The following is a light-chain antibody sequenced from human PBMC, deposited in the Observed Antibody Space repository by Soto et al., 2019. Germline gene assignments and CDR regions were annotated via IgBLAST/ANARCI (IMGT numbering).Light chain of an antibody. CDR2: STN. V-gene: IGLV8-61*01. Sequence: QTVVTQERSFSVSPGGTVTLTCGLSSXSVSTSFYPSWYQQTPGQAPRTLIYSTNTRSSGVPDRFSGSILGNKAALTITGAQADDESDYYCVLYLGSGISVFGGGTKVNVL. CDR1: SXSVSTSFY. CDR3: VLYLGSGISV. J-gene: IGLJ2*01.